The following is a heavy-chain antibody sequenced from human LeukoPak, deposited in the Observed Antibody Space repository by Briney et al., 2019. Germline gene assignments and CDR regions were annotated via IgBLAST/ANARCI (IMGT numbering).Heavy chain of an antibody. D-gene: IGHD6-13*01. V-gene: IGHV3-30*02. CDR2: IRYGGSNK. Sequence: GGSLRLSCAASGFTFSSYGMHWVRQAPGKGLEWVAFIRYGGSNKYYADFVKGRFTISRDNAKNTLYLQMNSLRAEDTALYYCVRGQATAWGLDYWGQGTLVTVSS. J-gene: IGHJ4*02. CDR1: GFTFSSYG. CDR3: VRGQATAWGLDY.